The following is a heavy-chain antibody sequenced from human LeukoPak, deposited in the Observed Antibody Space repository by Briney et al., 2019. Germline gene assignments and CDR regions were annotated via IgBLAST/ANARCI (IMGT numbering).Heavy chain of an antibody. CDR2: ISGSGGST. CDR1: GFTFSSYA. Sequence: GGSLRLSYAASGFTFSSYAMSWVRQAPGKGLEWVSAISGSGGSTYYADSVKGRFTISRDNSKNTLYLQMNSLRAGDTAVYYCAKAAGYGYLVLAYWGQGTLVTVSS. J-gene: IGHJ4*02. D-gene: IGHD5-18*01. V-gene: IGHV3-23*01. CDR3: AKAAGYGYLVLAY.